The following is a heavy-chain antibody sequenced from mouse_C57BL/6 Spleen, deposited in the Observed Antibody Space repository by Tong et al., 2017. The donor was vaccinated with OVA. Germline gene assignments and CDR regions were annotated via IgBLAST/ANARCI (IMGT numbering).Heavy chain of an antibody. V-gene: IGHV1-80*01. CDR3: ARRGIYDGYFAWFAY. Sequence: VQLQESGGELVKPGASVKISCKASGYAFSSYWMNWVKQRPGKGLEWIGQIYPGDGDTNYNGKFKGKATLTADKSSSTAYMQLSSLTSEDSAVYFCARRGIYDGYFAWFAYWGQGTLVTVSA. J-gene: IGHJ3*01. D-gene: IGHD2-3*01. CDR1: GYAFSSYW. CDR2: IYPGDGDT.